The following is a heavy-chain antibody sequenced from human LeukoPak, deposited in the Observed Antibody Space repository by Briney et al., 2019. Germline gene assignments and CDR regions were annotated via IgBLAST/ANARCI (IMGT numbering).Heavy chain of an antibody. CDR1: GFTFSSYA. V-gene: IGHV3-64*01. CDR2: ISSNGGST. Sequence: GGSLRLSCAASGFTFSSYAMHWVRQAPGKGLEYVSAISSNGGSTYYANSVKGRFTISRDNSKNTLYLQMGSLRAEDMAVYYCARAVPAAMVGWYYFDYWGQGALVTVSS. J-gene: IGHJ4*02. D-gene: IGHD2-2*01. CDR3: ARAVPAAMVGWYYFDY.